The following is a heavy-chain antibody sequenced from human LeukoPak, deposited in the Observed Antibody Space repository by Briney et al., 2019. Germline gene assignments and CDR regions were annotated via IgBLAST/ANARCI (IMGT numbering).Heavy chain of an antibody. D-gene: IGHD1-26*01. CDR2: ISSSSSTI. V-gene: IGHV3-48*02. CDR1: GFTFSSYS. J-gene: IGHJ6*02. Sequence: GGSLRLSCAASGFTFSSYSMNWVRQAPGQGLEWVSYISSSSSTIYYADSVKGRFTISRDNAKNSLYLQMNSLRDEDTAVYYCASGKDIVGATGYYYGMGVWGQGTMVTVSS. CDR3: ASGKDIVGATGYYYGMGV.